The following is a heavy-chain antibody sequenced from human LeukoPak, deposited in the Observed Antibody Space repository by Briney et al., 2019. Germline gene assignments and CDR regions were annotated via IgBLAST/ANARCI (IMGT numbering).Heavy chain of an antibody. D-gene: IGHD2-2*01. V-gene: IGHV1-46*01. CDR1: GYSFTSYY. J-gene: IGHJ4*02. CDR2: INPRGGSR. Sequence: ASVNVSCKASGYSFTSYYIHWVRQAPGQGLEWMGIINPRGGSRNYPQNFQGRVTMPRDTSTSTVHMELSSLRSDDTAAYYCARDKGVVPAAAMFYLDYWGQGTLVTVSS. CDR3: ARDKGVVPAAAMFYLDY.